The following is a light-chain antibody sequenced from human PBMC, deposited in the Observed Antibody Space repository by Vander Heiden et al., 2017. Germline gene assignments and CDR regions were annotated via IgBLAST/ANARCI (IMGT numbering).Light chain of an antibody. CDR1: SLGSYY. V-gene: IGLV3-19*01. CDR2: GNN. CDR3: TARDSSGSRYV. J-gene: IGLJ1*01. Sequence: SSELTQTPPVSAALGQTVRITCHGYSLGSYYASWYQQKPGTAPILLSYGNNNRPSGIPDRFSGSNSGTTASLAINGPQAEDEADYYCTARDSSGSRYVFGAGTKFTVL.